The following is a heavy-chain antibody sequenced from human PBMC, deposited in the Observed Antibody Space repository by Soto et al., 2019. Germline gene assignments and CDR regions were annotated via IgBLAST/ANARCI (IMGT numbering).Heavy chain of an antibody. CDR3: ARESSSPNYYYYGMDV. Sequence: QVQLVQSGAEVKKPGSSVKVSCRASGGTFSSYAVSWVRQAPGQGLEWMGVIIPLLNTPKYVQKFQGRVTITADASATTAYMKLSSPRSADTAVYYCARESSSPNYYYYGMDVLGQGTTVTVAS. J-gene: IGHJ6*02. V-gene: IGHV1-69*01. CDR2: IIPLLNTP. D-gene: IGHD6-6*01. CDR1: GGTFSSYA.